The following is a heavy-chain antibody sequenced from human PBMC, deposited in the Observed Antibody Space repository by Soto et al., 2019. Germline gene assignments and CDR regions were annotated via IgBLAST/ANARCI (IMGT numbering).Heavy chain of an antibody. CDR3: ARVRCTNGVCYREPVDY. CDR1: GFTFSDYY. D-gene: IGHD2-8*01. J-gene: IGHJ4*02. CDR2: ISSSGSTI. V-gene: IGHV3-11*01. Sequence: QVQLVESGGGLVKPGGSLRLSCAASGFTFSDYYMSWIRQAPGKGLEWVSYISSSGSTIYYADSVKGRVTISRDDAYNSLYLQMNSLRGEDTAVYYCARVRCTNGVCYREPVDYWGQGTLVTVSS.